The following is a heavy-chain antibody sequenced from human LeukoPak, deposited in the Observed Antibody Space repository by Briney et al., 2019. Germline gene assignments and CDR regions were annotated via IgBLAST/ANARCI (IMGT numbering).Heavy chain of an antibody. Sequence: PGGSLRLSCAVSGFTFSSYAMSWVRQAPGKGLEWVSAISGSGGSTYYADSVKGRFTISRDNSKNTLYLQMNSLRAEDTAVYYCAKTYYYDSSGYYREQCFDYWGQGTLVTVSS. CDR3: AKTYYYDSSGYYREQCFDY. CDR2: ISGSGGST. J-gene: IGHJ4*02. CDR1: GFTFSSYA. V-gene: IGHV3-23*01. D-gene: IGHD3-22*01.